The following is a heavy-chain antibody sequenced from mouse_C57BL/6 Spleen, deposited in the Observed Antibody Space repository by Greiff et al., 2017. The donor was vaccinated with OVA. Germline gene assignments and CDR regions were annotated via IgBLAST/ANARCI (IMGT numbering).Heavy chain of an antibody. CDR2: IYPSDSET. J-gene: IGHJ4*01. Sequence: QVQLQQPGAELVRPGSSVKLSCKASGYTFTSYWMDWVKQRPGQGLEWIGNIYPSDSETHYNQKFKDKATLTVDKSSSTAYMQLSSLTSEDSAVYYCARGSGYASYYSIDYWGQGTSVNVSS. CDR1: GYTFTSYW. D-gene: IGHD3-2*02. CDR3: ARGSGYASYYSIDY. V-gene: IGHV1-61*01.